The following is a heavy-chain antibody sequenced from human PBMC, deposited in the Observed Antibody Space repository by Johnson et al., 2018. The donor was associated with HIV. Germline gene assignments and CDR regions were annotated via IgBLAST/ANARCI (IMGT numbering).Heavy chain of an antibody. CDR2: LYSAGSA. CDR1: GFAVSSNY. J-gene: IGHJ3*02. CDR3: ARAPPYYGGYSVSDAFDI. D-gene: IGHD3-22*01. Sequence: VQLVESGGGLVRPGGSLRLSCAASGFAVSSNYMNWVRQTPGKGLEWVSILYSAGSAYYADSVKGRFTISRDNSKNTLYLQMNRLRPEDTAVYYCARAPPYYGGYSVSDAFDIWGQGTMVTVSS. V-gene: IGHV3-66*02.